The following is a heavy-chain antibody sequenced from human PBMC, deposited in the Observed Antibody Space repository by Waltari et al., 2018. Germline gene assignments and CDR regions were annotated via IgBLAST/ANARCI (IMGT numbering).Heavy chain of an antibody. J-gene: IGHJ6*02. Sequence: EVQLVESGGGLVKPGGSLRLSCAASGFTFSSYSMNWVRQAPGKGLEWVSSISSSSYIYYADSVKGRFTISRDNAKNSLYLQMNSLRAEDTAVYYCARDSMVRGVIHYYYGMDVWGQGTTVTVSS. V-gene: IGHV3-21*01. D-gene: IGHD3-10*01. CDR1: GFTFSSYS. CDR2: ISSSSYI. CDR3: ARDSMVRGVIHYYYGMDV.